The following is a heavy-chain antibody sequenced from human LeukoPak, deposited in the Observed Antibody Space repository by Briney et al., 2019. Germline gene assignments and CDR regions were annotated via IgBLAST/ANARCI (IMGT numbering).Heavy chain of an antibody. D-gene: IGHD3-10*01. CDR3: ARHHLPYYYGSGSAFDY. V-gene: IGHV5-51*01. CDR2: IYPGDSDT. J-gene: IGHJ4*02. CDR1: GYSFTSYW. Sequence: GESLKISCKGSGYSFTSYWIGWVRQMPGKGLEWMGIIYPGDSDTRYSPSFQGQVTISADKSISTAYLQWSSLKASDTAMYYCARHHLPYYYGSGSAFDYWGQGTLVTVSS.